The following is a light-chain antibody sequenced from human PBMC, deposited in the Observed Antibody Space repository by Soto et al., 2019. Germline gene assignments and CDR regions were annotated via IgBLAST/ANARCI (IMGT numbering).Light chain of an antibody. V-gene: IGLV1-40*01. CDR2: GNS. Sequence: QSVLTQPPSVSGAPGQRVTISCTGSSSNIGSGYDVHWYQQLPGTAPKLLIYGNSNRPSGVPDRFSGSKSGTSASLAITGLQAEDEADYYCQSYDSSVSKVVFGGGTKATVL. CDR1: SSNIGSGYD. CDR3: QSYDSSVSKVV. J-gene: IGLJ2*01.